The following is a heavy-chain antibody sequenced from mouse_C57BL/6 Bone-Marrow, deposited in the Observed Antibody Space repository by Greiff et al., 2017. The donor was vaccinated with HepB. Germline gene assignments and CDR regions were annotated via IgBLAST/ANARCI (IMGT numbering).Heavy chain of an antibody. CDR3: ARGDIPAWFAY. V-gene: IGHV3-6*01. Sequence: EVKLVESGPGLVKPSQSLSLTCSVTGYSITSGYYWNWIRQFPGNKLEWMGYISYDGSNNYNPSLKNRISITRDTSKNQFFLKLNSVTTEDTATYYCARGDIPAWFAYWGQGTLVTVSA. CDR2: ISYDGSN. J-gene: IGHJ3*01. CDR1: GYSITSGYY.